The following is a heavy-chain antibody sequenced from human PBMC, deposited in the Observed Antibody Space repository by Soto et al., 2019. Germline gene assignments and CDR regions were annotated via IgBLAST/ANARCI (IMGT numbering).Heavy chain of an antibody. D-gene: IGHD5-18*01. CDR2: IDPSDSRT. J-gene: IGHJ4*02. V-gene: IGHV5-10-1*01. Sequence: PGESLKISCNASGYTFTNNWISWVRQKPGQGLEWMGRIDPSDSRTKYNPSFEGHVTISIDKSINTAFLQWSSLRASDTAVYFCARRSGYSYDFDYWGQGTLVTVSS. CDR1: GYTFTNNW. CDR3: ARRSGYSYDFDY.